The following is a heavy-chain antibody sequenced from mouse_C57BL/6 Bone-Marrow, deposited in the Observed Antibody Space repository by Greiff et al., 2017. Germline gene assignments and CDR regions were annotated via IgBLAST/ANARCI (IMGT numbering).Heavy chain of an antibody. J-gene: IGHJ2*01. CDR3: ARDYYGSPLDY. CDR1: GYAFTNYL. V-gene: IGHV1-54*01. CDR2: INPGSGGT. D-gene: IGHD1-1*01. Sequence: QVQLQQSGAELVRPGTSVKVSCKASGYAFTNYLIEWVKQRPGQGLEWIGVINPGSGGTNYNEKFKGKATLTADKSSSTAYMQLSSLTSEDSAVYFCARDYYGSPLDYWGQGTTLTVSS.